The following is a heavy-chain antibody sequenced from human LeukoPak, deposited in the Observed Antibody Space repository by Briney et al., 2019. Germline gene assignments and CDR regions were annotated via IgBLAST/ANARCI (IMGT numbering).Heavy chain of an antibody. Sequence: GGSLRLSCTVSGFTFSIFEMNWVRQAPGKGLEWVAYITNSGSTIDYADSVRGRFTISRDNAENSLYLQMNSLRDEDTAVYYCARARGTGWYFDLWGRGTLVTVSS. CDR3: ARARGTGWYFDL. CDR2: ITNSGSTI. D-gene: IGHD2-15*01. V-gene: IGHV3-48*03. J-gene: IGHJ2*01. CDR1: GFTFSIFE.